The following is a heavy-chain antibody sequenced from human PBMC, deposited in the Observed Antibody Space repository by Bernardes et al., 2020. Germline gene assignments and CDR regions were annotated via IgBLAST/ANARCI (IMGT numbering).Heavy chain of an antibody. J-gene: IGHJ6*04. CDR2: IYHSGST. Sequence: SETLSLTCAVSGGSISSSNWWSWVRQPPGKGLEWIGEIYHSGSTNYNPSLKSRVTISVDKSKNQFSLKLSSVTAADTAVYYCARTRTRIAVAGTFAHHYYGMDVWGKGTTVTVSS. CDR1: GGSISSSNW. D-gene: IGHD6-19*01. V-gene: IGHV4-4*02. CDR3: ARTRTRIAVAGTFAHHYYGMDV.